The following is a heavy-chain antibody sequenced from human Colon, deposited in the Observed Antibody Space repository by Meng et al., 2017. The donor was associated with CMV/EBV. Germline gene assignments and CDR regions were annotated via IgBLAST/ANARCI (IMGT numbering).Heavy chain of an antibody. Sequence: VKLQQLGAGLLKPSDTLSLPCGVYNVSFSGYFWTWIRQPPGKGLEWIGEIFRDGSTQYNPSLQSRVTMSVDTSKNHFSLNLRSVTAADTAVYFCARATKPNCWEVLEYWGQGTLVTVSS. CDR1: NVSFSGYF. D-gene: IGHD2-2*01. CDR3: ARATKPNCWEVLEY. CDR2: IFRDGST. V-gene: IGHV4-34*12. J-gene: IGHJ4*02.